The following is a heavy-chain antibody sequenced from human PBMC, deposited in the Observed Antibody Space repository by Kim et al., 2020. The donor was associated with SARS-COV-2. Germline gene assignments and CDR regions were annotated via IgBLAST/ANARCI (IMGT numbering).Heavy chain of an antibody. CDR2: IYYSGST. CDR3: ARQHYDILTGYYSIDY. Sequence: SETLSLTCTVSGGSISSSSYYWGWIRQPPGKGLEWIGSIYYSGSTYYNPSLKSRVTISVDTSKNQFSLKLSSVTAADTAVYYCARQHYDILTGYYSIDYWGQGTLVTVSS. CDR1: GGSISSSSYY. J-gene: IGHJ4*02. V-gene: IGHV4-39*01. D-gene: IGHD3-9*01.